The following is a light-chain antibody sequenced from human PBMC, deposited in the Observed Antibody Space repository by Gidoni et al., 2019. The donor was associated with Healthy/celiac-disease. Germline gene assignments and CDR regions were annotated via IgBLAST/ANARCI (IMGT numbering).Light chain of an antibody. J-gene: IGKJ1*01. V-gene: IGKV4-1*01. CDR2: WAS. Sequence: DIVMTLSTVSLAVSLGERATINCKSSQSVLYSSNNKNYLAWYQQKPGQPPKLLIYWASTRESGVPDRFSGSGSGTDFTLTISSLQAEDVAVYYCQQYYSALWTFGQGTKVEIK. CDR1: QSVLYSSNNKNY. CDR3: QQYYSALWT.